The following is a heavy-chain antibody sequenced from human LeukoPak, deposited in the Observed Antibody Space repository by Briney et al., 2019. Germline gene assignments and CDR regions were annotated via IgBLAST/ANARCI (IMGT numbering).Heavy chain of an antibody. Sequence: GGSLRLSCAASGFIFSSYGMHWVRQAPGKGLEWVAFIWYDGSNKYYADSVKGRFTISRDNAKNTLYLQMNSLRADDTAVYYCARDPGSYDSSGCYLAYWGQGTLVTVSS. D-gene: IGHD3-22*01. J-gene: IGHJ4*02. CDR3: ARDPGSYDSSGCYLAY. CDR2: IWYDGSNK. CDR1: GFIFSSYG. V-gene: IGHV3-33*01.